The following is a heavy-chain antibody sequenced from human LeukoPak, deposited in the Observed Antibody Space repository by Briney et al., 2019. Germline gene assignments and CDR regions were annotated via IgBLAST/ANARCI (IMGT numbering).Heavy chain of an antibody. D-gene: IGHD4-11*01. J-gene: IGHJ5*02. CDR1: GFIFTNYA. CDR3: AKLVIPSHSKYFDP. Sequence: GRSLRLSCAASGFIFTNYAMSWVRQAPGKGLEWVSTISQGGETPYYADSVKGRFTISRDNSKNTLYLQISSLSAEDTAVYYCAKLVIPSHSKYFDPWGQGTLVTVSS. V-gene: IGHV3-23*01. CDR2: ISQGGETP.